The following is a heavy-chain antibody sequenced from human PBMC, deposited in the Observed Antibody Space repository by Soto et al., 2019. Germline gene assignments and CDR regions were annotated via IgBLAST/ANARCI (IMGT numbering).Heavy chain of an antibody. D-gene: IGHD6-13*01. J-gene: IGHJ4*02. CDR1: GDSVSSNSAA. V-gene: IGHV6-1*01. Sequence: SQTLSLTCVISGDSVSSNSAAWNWIRQSPSRGLEWLGRTYYRSKWYNDYAVSVKSRITINPDTSKSQFSLQLNSVTPEDTAVYYCAREGGYSSSWFPRYFDYWGQGTLVTVSS. CDR3: AREGGYSSSWFPRYFDY. CDR2: TYYRSKWYN.